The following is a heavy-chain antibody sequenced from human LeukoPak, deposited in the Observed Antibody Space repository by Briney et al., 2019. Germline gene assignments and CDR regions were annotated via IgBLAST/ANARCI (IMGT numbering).Heavy chain of an antibody. D-gene: IGHD2-15*01. CDR1: GDTFIPYT. Sequence: SVKVSCKASGDTFIPYTFSWVRQAPGQGLEWIGRIIPSLDVANYAHKFRGRVTLSVDRDTATTYMEVTSLRSEDTAIYYCARDHCSPGTCLGGHWGQGTLVTVSS. CDR3: ARDHCSPGTCLGGH. V-gene: IGHV1-69*04. CDR2: IIPSLDVA. J-gene: IGHJ4*02.